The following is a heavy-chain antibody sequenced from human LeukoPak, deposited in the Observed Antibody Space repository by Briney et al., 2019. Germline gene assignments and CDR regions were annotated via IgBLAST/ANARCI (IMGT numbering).Heavy chain of an antibody. CDR1: GGSFSGYY. J-gene: IGHJ2*01. D-gene: IGHD4-11*01. V-gene: IGHV4-34*01. Sequence: SETLSLTCAVYGGSFSGYYWSWIRQPPGKGLEWIGEINHSGSTNYNPSLKSRVTISVDTSKNQFSLKLSSVTAAGTAVYYCARGSARTTVKLPPGPGRYFDLWGRGTLVTVSS. CDR3: ARGSARTTVKLPPGPGRYFDL. CDR2: INHSGST.